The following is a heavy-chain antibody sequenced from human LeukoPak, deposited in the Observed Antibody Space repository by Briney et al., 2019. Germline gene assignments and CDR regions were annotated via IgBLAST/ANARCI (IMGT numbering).Heavy chain of an antibody. Sequence: ASVKVSCMTSGYTFFSHGLCWGRHAPRQGLEWMGWISGYNDNTDYVEKFQSRVTMTTDPSTSTAYMELRSLRSDDTAVYYCARDWTTTKGYFDNWGQGTLVTVSS. CDR2: ISGYNDNT. CDR3: ARDWTTTKGYFDN. D-gene: IGHD3/OR15-3a*01. V-gene: IGHV1-18*01. CDR1: GYTFFSHG. J-gene: IGHJ4*02.